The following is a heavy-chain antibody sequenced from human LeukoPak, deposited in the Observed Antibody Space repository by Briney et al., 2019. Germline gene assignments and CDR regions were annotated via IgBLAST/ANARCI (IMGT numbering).Heavy chain of an antibody. CDR2: IWYDGSNK. CDR3: AKDSGAPRYDSSGYCFYY. Sequence: PGGSLRLSCAASGFTFSSYGMHWVRQAPGKGLEWVAVIWYDGSNKYYADSVKGRFTISRDNSKNTLYLQMNSLRAEDTAVYYCAKDSGAPRYDSSGYCFYYWGQGTLVTVSS. V-gene: IGHV3-33*06. CDR1: GFTFSSYG. J-gene: IGHJ4*02. D-gene: IGHD3-22*01.